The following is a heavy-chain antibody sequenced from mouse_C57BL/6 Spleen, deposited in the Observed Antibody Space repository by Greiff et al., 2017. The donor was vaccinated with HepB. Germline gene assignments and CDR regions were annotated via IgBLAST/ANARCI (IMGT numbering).Heavy chain of an antibody. V-gene: IGHV14-4*01. D-gene: IGHD2-1*01. Sequence: EVQLQQSGAELVRPGASVKLSCTASGFNIKDDYMHWVKQRPEQGLEWIGWIDPENGDTEYASKFQGKATITADTSSNTAYLQLSSLTSEDTAVYYCTNLDGNEWFAYWGQGTLVTVSA. J-gene: IGHJ3*01. CDR3: TNLDGNEWFAY. CDR2: IDPENGDT. CDR1: GFNIKDDY.